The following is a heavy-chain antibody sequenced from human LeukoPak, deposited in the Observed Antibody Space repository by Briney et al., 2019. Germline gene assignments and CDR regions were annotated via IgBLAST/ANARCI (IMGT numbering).Heavy chain of an antibody. V-gene: IGHV4-31*03. CDR3: ARGAISGYLNWFDP. J-gene: IGHJ5*02. CDR2: IYYSGST. CDR1: GGSISSGGYY. D-gene: IGHD3-22*01. Sequence: SQTLSLTCTVSGGSISSGGYYWSWIRQHPGKGLEWIGYIYYSGSTYYNPSLKSRVTTSVDTSKNQFSLKLSSVTAADTAVYYCARGAISGYLNWFDPWGQGTLVTVSS.